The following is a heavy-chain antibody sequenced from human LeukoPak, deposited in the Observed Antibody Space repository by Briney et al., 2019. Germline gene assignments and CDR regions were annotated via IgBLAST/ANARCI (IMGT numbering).Heavy chain of an antibody. CDR2: INSDGSST. J-gene: IGHJ4*02. Sequence: GGSLRLSCAASGFTFSSYWMHWVRQAPGKGLVWVSRINSDGSSTSYADSVKGQFTISRDNAKNTLYLQMNSLRAEDTAVYYCARAYNWNDVDYWGQGTLVTVSS. D-gene: IGHD1-1*01. CDR1: GFTFSSYW. V-gene: IGHV3-74*01. CDR3: ARAYNWNDVDY.